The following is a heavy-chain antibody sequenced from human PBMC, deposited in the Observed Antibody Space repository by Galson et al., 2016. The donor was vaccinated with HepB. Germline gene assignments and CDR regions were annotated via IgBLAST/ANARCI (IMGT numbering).Heavy chain of an antibody. CDR1: GFTFSSSA. Sequence: SLRLSCAASGFTFSSSAMNWVRQAPGKGLEWLSHISGGSSTIYYADSVKGRFTVSRDNAKNLLYLQMNSLRDDDTAVYYCAKPSLSSGLYYFDYWGRGTLVTVSS. CDR3: AKPSLSSGLYYFDY. D-gene: IGHD6-19*01. J-gene: IGHJ4*02. CDR2: ISGGSSTI. V-gene: IGHV3-48*02.